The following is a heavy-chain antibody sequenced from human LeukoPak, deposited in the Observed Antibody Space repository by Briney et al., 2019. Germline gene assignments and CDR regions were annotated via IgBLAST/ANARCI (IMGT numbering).Heavy chain of an antibody. CDR3: AKDRRSSSTWYTFDY. V-gene: IGHV3-9*01. CDR2: ITWNSGGI. Sequence: SLRLSCAASGFTFDHYAMHWVRQAPGKGLEWVSGITWNSGGIGYADSVKGRFTISRDNAKNSLYLQMNSLRPEDTAFYYCAKDRRSSSTWYTFDYWGQGTLVTVSS. CDR1: GFTFDHYA. J-gene: IGHJ4*02. D-gene: IGHD6-13*01.